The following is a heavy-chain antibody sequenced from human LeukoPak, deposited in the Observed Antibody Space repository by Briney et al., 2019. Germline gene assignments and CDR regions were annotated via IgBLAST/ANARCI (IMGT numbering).Heavy chain of an antibody. D-gene: IGHD5-12*01. J-gene: IGHJ6*03. Sequence: GGSLRLSCAASGFTFRSYGMHWVRQAPDKGLEWVAVIWYDGSNKYYADSVKGRFTISRDNSKNTLYLQMNSLRAEDTAVYYCAKGAGYSGYDYHYYYMDVWGKGTTVTVSS. CDR3: AKGAGYSGYDYHYYYMDV. V-gene: IGHV3-33*06. CDR1: GFTFRSYG. CDR2: IWYDGSNK.